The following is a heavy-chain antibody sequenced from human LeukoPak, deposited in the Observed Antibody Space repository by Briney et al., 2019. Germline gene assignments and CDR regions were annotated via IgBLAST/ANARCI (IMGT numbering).Heavy chain of an antibody. D-gene: IGHD5-18*01. CDR1: VYSFTDFH. J-gene: IGHJ4*02. Sequence: ASVKVSCKPSVYSFTDFHLHWVRHAPGQGLEGMGDINTGKSELKFAQKFQGRATMTRDTSISTVYMDLTALSPDDTAVYYCARDAQYSFGYPTYDFWGQGTLVAVSS. CDR2: INTGKSEL. CDR3: ARDAQYSFGYPTYDF. V-gene: IGHV1-2*02.